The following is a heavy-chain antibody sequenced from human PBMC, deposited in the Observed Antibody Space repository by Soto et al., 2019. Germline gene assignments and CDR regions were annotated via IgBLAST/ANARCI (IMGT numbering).Heavy chain of an antibody. CDR2: INIDGSSR. V-gene: IGHV3-74*01. J-gene: IGHJ4*01. Sequence: GGSLRLSCAASGFIFSEYWMHWVRQVPGRGPLWVSRINIDGSSRSYADSVKGRFTISRDNAKNTLYLQMNSLRDEDTALYYCARGDKRGSTRAMELNWGQGTLVTVSS. CDR3: ARGDKRGSTRAMELN. D-gene: IGHD6-13*01. CDR1: GFIFSEYW.